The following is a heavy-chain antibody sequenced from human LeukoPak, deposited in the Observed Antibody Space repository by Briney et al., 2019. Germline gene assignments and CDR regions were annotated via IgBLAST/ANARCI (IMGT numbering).Heavy chain of an antibody. Sequence: PSETLSLTCTVSGGSISSTNYYWGWIRQPPGKGLEWIGEINHSGSTNYNPSLKSRVTISVDTSKNQFSLKLSSVTAADTAVYYCARAGVRWLHYGIRNWFDPWGQGTLVTVSS. CDR3: ARAGVRWLHYGIRNWFDP. V-gene: IGHV4-39*07. D-gene: IGHD5-24*01. J-gene: IGHJ5*02. CDR2: INHSGST. CDR1: GGSISSTNYY.